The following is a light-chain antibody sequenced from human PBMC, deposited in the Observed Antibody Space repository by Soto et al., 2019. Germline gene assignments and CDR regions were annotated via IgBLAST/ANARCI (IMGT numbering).Light chain of an antibody. CDR1: QSINSN. CDR2: WAS. CDR3: QQYYTNSWS. J-gene: IGKJ1*01. V-gene: IGKV4-1*01. Sequence: IVMTQSPATLSVSPGERATLSCRASQSINSNLAWYQHKPGQPPKMLIYWASIRESGVPDRFSGSGSGTDFTLTISSLQSEDVAVYYCQQYYTNSWSFGQGTKVEIK.